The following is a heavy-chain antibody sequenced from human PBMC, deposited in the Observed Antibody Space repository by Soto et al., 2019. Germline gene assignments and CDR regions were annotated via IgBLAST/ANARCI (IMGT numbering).Heavy chain of an antibody. Sequence: SETLSLTCTVSGGSISSSSDYWGWIRQNPEKGQEWIGSIYYSGSTYYNPSLKSRVTISVDTSKIQFSLKLSSVTAADTAVYFCARRHATWGYSYGYEDYWGQGTLVTVSS. CDR2: IYYSGST. V-gene: IGHV4-39*01. J-gene: IGHJ4*02. CDR3: ARRHATWGYSYGYEDY. D-gene: IGHD5-18*01. CDR1: GGSISSSSDY.